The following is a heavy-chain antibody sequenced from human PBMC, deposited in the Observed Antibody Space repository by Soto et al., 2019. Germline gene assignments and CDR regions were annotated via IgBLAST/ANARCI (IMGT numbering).Heavy chain of an antibody. CDR3: ASGIQLWLRRINNGYSG. V-gene: IGHV1-69*12. Sequence: QVQLVQSGAEVKKPESSVKVSCKAPGGTFSTYAISWVRQAPGQGLEWMGGIIPMFGTANYAQRFQDRVTITADHSTNTVYRELSSLRSEDTAVYFCASGIQLWLRRINNGYSGWGQGTLVTVSS. D-gene: IGHD5-18*01. CDR1: GGTFSTYA. J-gene: IGHJ4*02. CDR2: IIPMFGTA.